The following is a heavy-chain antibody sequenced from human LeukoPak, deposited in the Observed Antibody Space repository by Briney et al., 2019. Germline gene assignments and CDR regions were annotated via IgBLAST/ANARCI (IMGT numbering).Heavy chain of an antibody. CDR1: GFSLSTSGVG. CDR2: IYWDDDK. Sequence: SGPTLVKPTQTLTLTCTFSGFSLSTSGVGVGWIRQPPGKALEWLALIYWDDDKRYSPSLKSRLTITKDTSKNQVVLTITNMDPVDTATYYCAHMTGPPFGELNYFDYWGQGTLVTVSS. J-gene: IGHJ4*02. V-gene: IGHV2-5*02. CDR3: AHMTGPPFGELNYFDY. D-gene: IGHD3-10*01.